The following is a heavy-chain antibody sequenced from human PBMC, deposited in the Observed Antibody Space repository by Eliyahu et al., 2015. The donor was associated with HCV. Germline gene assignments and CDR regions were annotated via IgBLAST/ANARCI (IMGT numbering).Heavy chain of an antibody. J-gene: IGHJ4*02. D-gene: IGHD6-19*01. CDR1: GFTFSSYG. Sequence: QVQLVESGGGVVQPGRSLRXXCAASGFTFSSYGMHWVRQAPGKGLEWVAVIWYDGSNKYYADSVKGRFTISRDNSKNTLYLQMNSLRAEDTAVYYCARDVRSSFDYWGQGTLVTVSS. V-gene: IGHV3-33*01. CDR2: IWYDGSNK. CDR3: ARDVRSSFDY.